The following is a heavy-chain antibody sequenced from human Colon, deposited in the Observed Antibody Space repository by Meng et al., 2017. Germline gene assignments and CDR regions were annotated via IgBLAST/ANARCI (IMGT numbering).Heavy chain of an antibody. CDR2: INHSGST. D-gene: IGHD6-19*01. Sequence: QVQLKESGPVLVKPSGTLSLTCAVYGGSFSGYYWSWIRQPPGKGLEWIGEINHSGSTNYNPSLKSRVTISVDTSKNQFSLKLSSVTAADTAVYYCARERLSSGWYGGRWFDPWGQGTLVTVSS. CDR1: GGSFSGYY. CDR3: ARERLSSGWYGGRWFDP. J-gene: IGHJ5*02. V-gene: IGHV4-34*01.